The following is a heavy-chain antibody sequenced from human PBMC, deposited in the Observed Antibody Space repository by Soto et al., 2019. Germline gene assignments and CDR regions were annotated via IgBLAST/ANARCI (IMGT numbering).Heavy chain of an antibody. J-gene: IGHJ6*02. CDR2: MFYSGST. Sequence: SETLSLTCTVSGGSISDDTYYWGWIRQPPGKGLEWVGIMFYSGSTYYNTSLESRVTISVDPSKNQFSLKLSSVTAADTAVYYCARHHFYCSGGACYLKAYYYYAMDVWGQGTTVTVS. CDR3: ARHHFYCSGGACYLKAYYYYAMDV. CDR1: GGSISDDTYY. V-gene: IGHV4-39*01. D-gene: IGHD2-15*01.